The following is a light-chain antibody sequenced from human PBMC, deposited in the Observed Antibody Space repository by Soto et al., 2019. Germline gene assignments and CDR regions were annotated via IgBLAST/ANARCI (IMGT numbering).Light chain of an antibody. CDR1: NIGSKS. V-gene: IGLV3-21*02. Sequence: SYELTQPPSVSVAPGQTARITCGGNNIGSKSVHWYQQKPGQAPVLVVYDDSERPSGIPERVSGSNSGNTATLTISRGEAGDAADYYCQVWDSSSDHVVFGGGTKLTVL. J-gene: IGLJ2*01. CDR3: QVWDSSSDHVV. CDR2: DDS.